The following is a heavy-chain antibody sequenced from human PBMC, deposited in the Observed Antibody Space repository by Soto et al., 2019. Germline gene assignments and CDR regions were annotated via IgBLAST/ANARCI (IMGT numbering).Heavy chain of an antibody. D-gene: IGHD5-18*01. CDR2: IEPSDAYT. Sequence: GEWLKSSCKGGGYSFTSYWSSRVRQMPEKGLEWRGRIEPSDAYTNYSPAFQGHVTSSADKSISTAYLQWSSLKDWNTAMYYCARHLRTAMVLDAFDIWGQGTMVTVSS. V-gene: IGHV5-10-1*01. J-gene: IGHJ3*02. CDR1: GYSFTSYW. CDR3: ARHLRTAMVLDAFDI.